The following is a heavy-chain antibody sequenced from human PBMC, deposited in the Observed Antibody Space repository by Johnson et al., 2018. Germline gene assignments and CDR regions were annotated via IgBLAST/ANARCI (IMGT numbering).Heavy chain of an antibody. J-gene: IGHJ1*01. CDR1: GFTFSSYA. CDR2: ISYDGSNK. V-gene: IGHV3-30*04. D-gene: IGHD1-26*01. CDR3: ARVVRGTYYAGSFQH. Sequence: QVQLVQSGGGVVQPGRSLRLSCAASGFTFSSYAMHWVRQAPGQGLEWVAVISYDGSNKYYAASVKGRFTIARDNSKNTRYPQMNSLRAEDTAVYYCARVVRGTYYAGSFQHGGQGTLVTVSS.